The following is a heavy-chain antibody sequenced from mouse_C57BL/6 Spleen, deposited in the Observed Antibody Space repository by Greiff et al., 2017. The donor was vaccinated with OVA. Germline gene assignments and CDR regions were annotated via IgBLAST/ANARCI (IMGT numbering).Heavy chain of an antibody. CDR1: GYTFTDYE. J-gene: IGHJ2*01. CDR3: TRSRDGNYYFDY. V-gene: IGHV1-15*01. CDR2: IDPETGGT. D-gene: IGHD2-1*01. Sequence: QVQLQQSGAELVRPGASVTLSCKASGYTFTDYEMHWVKQTPVHGLEWIGAIDPETGGTAYNQKFKGKAILTADKSSSTAYMELRSLTSEDSAVYYCTRSRDGNYYFDYWGQGTTLTVSS.